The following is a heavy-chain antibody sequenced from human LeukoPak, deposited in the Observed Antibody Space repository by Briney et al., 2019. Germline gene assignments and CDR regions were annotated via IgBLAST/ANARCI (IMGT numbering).Heavy chain of an antibody. Sequence: GRSLRLSCAASGFSFSDYYMSWIRQAPGRGLEWVSYICSSSSCTNYADSVKGRFTISRDNAKNSLYLQMNSLRAEDTAVYYCAKSWQYSSTWVDYWGQGTLVTVSS. CDR2: ICSSSSCT. J-gene: IGHJ4*02. CDR3: AKSWQYSSTWVDY. V-gene: IGHV3-11*03. D-gene: IGHD6-13*01. CDR1: GFSFSDYY.